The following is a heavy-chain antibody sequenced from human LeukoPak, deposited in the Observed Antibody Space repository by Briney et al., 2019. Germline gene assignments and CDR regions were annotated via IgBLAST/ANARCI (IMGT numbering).Heavy chain of an antibody. J-gene: IGHJ3*02. Sequence: ASVKVSCKASGYTFTTYGISWVRQAPGQGLEWMRWISGYNGNTNYAQKVQGRVTMTTDISTSTAYMDLRSLRSDDTAVYYCARDQHESSGNDAFDTWGQGTMVTVSS. CDR1: GYTFTTYG. V-gene: IGHV1-18*01. D-gene: IGHD3-22*01. CDR2: ISGYNGNT. CDR3: ARDQHESSGNDAFDT.